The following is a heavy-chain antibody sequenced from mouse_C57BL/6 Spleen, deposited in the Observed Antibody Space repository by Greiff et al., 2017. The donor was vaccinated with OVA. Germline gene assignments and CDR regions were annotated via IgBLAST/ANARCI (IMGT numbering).Heavy chain of an antibody. J-gene: IGHJ3*01. Sequence: EVHLVESGPGLVKPSQSLSLTCSVTGYSITSGYYWNWIRQFPGNKLEWMGYISYDGSNNYNPSLKNRISITRDTSKNQFFLKLNSVTTEDTATYYCARGDSSGFAYWGQGTLVTVSA. D-gene: IGHD3-2*02. CDR3: ARGDSSGFAY. V-gene: IGHV3-6*01. CDR2: ISYDGSN. CDR1: GYSITSGYY.